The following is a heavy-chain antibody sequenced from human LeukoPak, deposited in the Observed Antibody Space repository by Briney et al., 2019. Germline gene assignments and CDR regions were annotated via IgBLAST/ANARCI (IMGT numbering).Heavy chain of an antibody. J-gene: IGHJ4*02. V-gene: IGHV3-74*01. D-gene: IGHD2-2*01. CDR1: GFTVSSNW. CDR3: ARGGEYQLPLPPLDY. Sequence: LTGGSLRLSCAASGFTVSSNWMHWVRQAPGKGLVWVSRINSDGSSTSYADSVKGRFTISRDNAKNTLYLQMNSLRAEDTAVYYCARGGEYQLPLPPLDYWGQGTLVTVSS. CDR2: INSDGSST.